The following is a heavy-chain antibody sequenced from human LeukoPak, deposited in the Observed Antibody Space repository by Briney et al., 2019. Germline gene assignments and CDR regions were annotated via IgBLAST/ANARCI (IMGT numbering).Heavy chain of an antibody. Sequence: SETLSLTCTVSGGSISNSGYYWGWIRQPPGKGLEWNENIYYSGSTYYTPSLKSRVTISVDRSKNQFSLKLSSVTAADTAVYYCASTTSAYGSGSYFWFDPWGQGTLVTVSS. V-gene: IGHV4-39*07. CDR2: IYYSGST. J-gene: IGHJ5*02. CDR3: ASTTSAYGSGSYFWFDP. CDR1: GGSISNSGYY. D-gene: IGHD3-10*01.